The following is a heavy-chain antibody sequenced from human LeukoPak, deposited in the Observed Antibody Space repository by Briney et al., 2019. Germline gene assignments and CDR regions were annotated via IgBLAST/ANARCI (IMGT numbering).Heavy chain of an antibody. D-gene: IGHD3-22*01. CDR3: AKAPTKEEEWLLLNYFDY. J-gene: IGHJ4*02. V-gene: IGHV3-23*01. CDR2: ISGGGTRT. CDR1: GFTFSSYA. Sequence: PGGFLRFPCAASGFTFSSYAMSWVRQAPGKGLEWVSAISGGGTRTYNADTVKGRSTISRDNSKNTLYLQMNSLRAEDTAVYYCAKAPTKEEEWLLLNYFDYWGQGTLVTVSS.